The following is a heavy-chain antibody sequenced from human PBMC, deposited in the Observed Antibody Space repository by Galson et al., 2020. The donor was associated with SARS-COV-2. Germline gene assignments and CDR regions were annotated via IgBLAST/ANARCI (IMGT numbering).Heavy chain of an antibody. CDR2: ISGGAYGT. CDR3: AAGRSAC. Sequence: GGSLRPPCAASGFAFRKYDMGWVGRAPGTGPGWGATISGGAYGTYNPDSVKGRFTISKDNSKSTPYRQVDSLRAEDTAVYHWAAGRSACWGQGTLVTVSS. CDR1: GFAFRKYD. V-gene: IGHV3-23*01. J-gene: IGHJ4*02.